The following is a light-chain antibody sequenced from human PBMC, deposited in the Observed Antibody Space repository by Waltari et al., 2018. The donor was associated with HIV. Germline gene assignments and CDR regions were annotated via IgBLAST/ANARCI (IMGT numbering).Light chain of an antibody. CDR3: QSYDSGLSGTV. CDR2: DNS. CDR1: STNIGARYD. Sequence: QSVLTQSPSVSGAPGQRVTISCTGSSTNIGARYDVHWYQHLPGTAPKLLIYDNSNRPSGVPDRFSGSKSGTSASLAITGLQAEDEADYYCQSYDSGLSGTVFGGGTKLTVL. J-gene: IGLJ2*01. V-gene: IGLV1-40*01.